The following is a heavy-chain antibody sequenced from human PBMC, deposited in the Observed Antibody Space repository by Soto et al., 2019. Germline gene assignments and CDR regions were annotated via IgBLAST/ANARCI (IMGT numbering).Heavy chain of an antibody. Sequence: SETLSLTCVVSGASITSNNWWSWVRQPPGKGLEWVGEVYHSGTTNYNPSLKSRVTLSVDKSKNQFSLKVTSVTAADTAVYYCAKDGSGRPYYSDKWGQGTLVTVSS. CDR3: AKDGSGRPYYSDK. V-gene: IGHV4-4*02. J-gene: IGHJ4*02. CDR2: VYHSGTT. CDR1: GASITSNNW. D-gene: IGHD3-3*01.